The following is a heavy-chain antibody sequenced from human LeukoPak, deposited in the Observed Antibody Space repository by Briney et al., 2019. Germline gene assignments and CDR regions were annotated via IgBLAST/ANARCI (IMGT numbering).Heavy chain of an antibody. V-gene: IGHV3-23*01. J-gene: IGHJ4*02. Sequence: PGGSLRLSCAASGFTFSSYAMSWVRQAPGKGLEWVSAISGSGGSTYYADSVKGRFTISRDNSKNTLYLQMNSLRAEDTAVYYCAKLYDSSGYYWGVFDYWGQGTLVTVSS. CDR2: ISGSGGST. CDR1: GFTFSSYA. D-gene: IGHD3-22*01. CDR3: AKLYDSSGYYWGVFDY.